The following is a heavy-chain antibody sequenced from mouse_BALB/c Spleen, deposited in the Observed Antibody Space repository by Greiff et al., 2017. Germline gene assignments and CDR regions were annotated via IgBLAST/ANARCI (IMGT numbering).Heavy chain of an antibody. CDR1: GFTFSSYT. CDR2: ISSGGGNT. CDR3: ARGTTAPFAY. V-gene: IGHV5-9*03. J-gene: IGHJ3*01. Sequence: EVKLVESGGGLVKPGGSLKLSCAASGFTFSSYTMSWVRQTPEKRLEWVATISSGGGNTYYPDSVKGRFTISRDNAKNNLYLQMSSLRSEDTALYYCARGTTAPFAYWGQGTLVTVSA. D-gene: IGHD1-2*01.